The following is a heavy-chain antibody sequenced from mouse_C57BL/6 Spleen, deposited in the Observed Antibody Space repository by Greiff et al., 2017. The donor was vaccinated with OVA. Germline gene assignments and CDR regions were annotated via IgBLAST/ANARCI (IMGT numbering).Heavy chain of an antibody. CDR2: ISSGGDYI. J-gene: IGHJ2*01. Sequence: EVKVVESGEGLVKPGGSLKLSCAASGFTFSSYAMSWVRQTPEKRLEWVAYISSGGDYIYYADTVKGRFTISRDNAMNTLYLQMSSLKSEDTAMYYCTRGSPFYGSSHFDYWGQGTTLTVSS. CDR3: TRGSPFYGSSHFDY. D-gene: IGHD1-1*01. CDR1: GFTFSSYA. V-gene: IGHV5-9-1*02.